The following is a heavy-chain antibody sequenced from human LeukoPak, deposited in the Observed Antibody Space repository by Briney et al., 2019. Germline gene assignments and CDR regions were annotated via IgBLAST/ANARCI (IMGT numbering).Heavy chain of an antibody. CDR3: ATGQLWSPGRFDS. J-gene: IGHJ4*01. V-gene: IGHV3-23*01. CDR1: GFTFSSYG. Sequence: EGSLRLSCAASGFTFSSYGMSWVRQAPGKGLEWVSVISSSGGSTYYADSVKGRFTISRDNSKNTLYLQMHSLRADDTAVYYCATGQLWSPGRFDSWGQGTLVTVSS. CDR2: ISSSGGST. D-gene: IGHD5-18*01.